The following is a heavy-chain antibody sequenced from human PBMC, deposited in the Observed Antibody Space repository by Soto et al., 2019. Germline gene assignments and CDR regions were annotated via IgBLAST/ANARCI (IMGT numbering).Heavy chain of an antibody. CDR1: GYTFTGYY. CDR3: ARDDYTARANRGGYYYYGMDV. D-gene: IGHD5-18*01. Sequence: GASVKVSCKASGYTFTGYYMHWVRQAPGQGLECMGWINPNSGGTNYAQKFQGWVTMTRDTSISTAYMELSRLRSDDTAVYYCARDDYTARANRGGYYYYGMDVWGQGTTVTVSS. CDR2: INPNSGGT. J-gene: IGHJ6*02. V-gene: IGHV1-2*04.